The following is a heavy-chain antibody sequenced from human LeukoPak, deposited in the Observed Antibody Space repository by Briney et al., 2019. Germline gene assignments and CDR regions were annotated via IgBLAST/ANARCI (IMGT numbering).Heavy chain of an antibody. CDR3: ARVGRREQLGKNWFDP. D-gene: IGHD6-6*01. V-gene: IGHV1-2*02. CDR1: GYTFTGYY. J-gene: IGHJ5*02. Sequence: ASVKVSCKASGYTFTGYYMHWVRQAPGQGLEWMGWTNPNSGGTNYAQKFQGRVTMTRDTSISTAYMELSRLRSDDTAVYYCARVGRREQLGKNWFDPWGQGTLVTVSS. CDR2: TNPNSGGT.